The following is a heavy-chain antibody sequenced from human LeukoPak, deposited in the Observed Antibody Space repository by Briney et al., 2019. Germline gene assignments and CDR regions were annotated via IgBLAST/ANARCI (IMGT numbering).Heavy chain of an antibody. V-gene: IGHV3-9*01. CDR1: GFTFDDYA. D-gene: IGHD6-6*01. Sequence: GGSLRLSCAASGFTFDDYAMHWVRQAPGKGLEWVSGISWNSDNIDYADSVKGRFTISRDNAKNSLYLQMNSLRAEDTAVYYCARATSDAFDIWGQGTMVTVSS. J-gene: IGHJ3*02. CDR2: ISWNSDNI. CDR3: ARATSDAFDI.